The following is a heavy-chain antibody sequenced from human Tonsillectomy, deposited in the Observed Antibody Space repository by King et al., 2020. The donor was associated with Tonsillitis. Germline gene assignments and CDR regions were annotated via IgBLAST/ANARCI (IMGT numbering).Heavy chain of an antibody. Sequence: QLQESGPGLVKPSQTLSLTCNVSGGSISSGSYYWSWIRQPAGKGLEWIGRIYTSGSTHYNPSLKSRVTMSVATSKNQFSLKLSSVTAADTAVYYCARETSYDLWSGYPNWFDPWGQGTLVTVSS. J-gene: IGHJ5*02. V-gene: IGHV4-61*02. D-gene: IGHD3-3*01. CDR2: IYTSGST. CDR1: GGSISSGSYY. CDR3: ARETSYDLWSGYPNWFDP.